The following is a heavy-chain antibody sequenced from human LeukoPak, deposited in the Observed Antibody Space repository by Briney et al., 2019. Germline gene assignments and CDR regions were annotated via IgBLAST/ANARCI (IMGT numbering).Heavy chain of an antibody. J-gene: IGHJ4*02. V-gene: IGHV3-7*01. CDR2: IRQDGSEK. D-gene: IGHD1-1*01. CDR3: ARSTAGLDY. CDR1: GFTFSNYW. Sequence: GGSLRLSCAASGFTFSNYWMSWVRQAPGKGLGWVANIRQDGSEKYYVDSMRGRFTISRDNAKNSLYLQMSSLRAEDTAVYYCARSTAGLDYWGQGTLVTVSS.